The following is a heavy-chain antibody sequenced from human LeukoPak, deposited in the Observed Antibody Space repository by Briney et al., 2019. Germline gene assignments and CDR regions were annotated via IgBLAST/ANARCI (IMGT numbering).Heavy chain of an antibody. CDR2: INPNSGST. CDR1: GYTFTGYY. J-gene: IGHJ3*02. Sequence: GASVKVSCKASGYTFTGYYMHWVRQAPGQGLEWMGWINPNSGSTNYAQKFQGRVTITRDTSISTAYMELSRLRSDDTAVYYCATADPRGSGWYSKIAEAFDIWGQGTMVTVSS. CDR3: ATADPRGSGWYSKIAEAFDI. D-gene: IGHD6-19*01. V-gene: IGHV1-2*02.